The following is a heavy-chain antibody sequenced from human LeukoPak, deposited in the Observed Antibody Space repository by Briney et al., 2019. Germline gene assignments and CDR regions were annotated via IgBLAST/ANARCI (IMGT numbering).Heavy chain of an antibody. CDR1: GGSISSGSYY. D-gene: IGHD3-22*01. CDR3: VRVKLNYYDSSTYAFDI. Sequence: PSQTLSLTCTASGGSISSGSYYWSWIRQPAGKGLEWIGRIYASGSNNYNSSLKSRFTISVDMSKNQFSLKLSSVTAADTAVYYCVRVKLNYYDSSTYAFDIWGQGTMVTVSS. V-gene: IGHV4-61*02. CDR2: IYASGSN. J-gene: IGHJ3*02.